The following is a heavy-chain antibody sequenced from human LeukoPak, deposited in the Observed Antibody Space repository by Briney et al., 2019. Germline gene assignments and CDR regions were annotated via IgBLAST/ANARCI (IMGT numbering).Heavy chain of an antibody. CDR3: ARHVVGGDSSSGYEYYYYMDV. CDR2: IYPDDSDT. D-gene: IGHD3-3*01. Sequence: GESLKISCKASGYTFTNYWIGWVRQMPGKGLEWMGIIYPDDSDTKYSPSFQGHVTSSVDESISTAYLQWSSLKASDTAFYYCARHVVGGDSSSGYEYYYYMDVWGKGTAVTVFS. CDR1: GYTFTNYW. V-gene: IGHV5-51*01. J-gene: IGHJ6*03.